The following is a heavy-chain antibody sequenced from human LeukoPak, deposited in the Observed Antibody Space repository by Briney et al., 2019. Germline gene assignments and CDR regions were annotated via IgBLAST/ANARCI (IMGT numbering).Heavy chain of an antibody. CDR3: AKESRYYDSSGYNYFDY. J-gene: IGHJ4*02. CDR2: ISGSGGST. D-gene: IGHD3-22*01. CDR1: GFTFSSYA. Sequence: GGSLRLSCAASGFTFSSYAMGWVRQAPGKGLEWVSAISGSGGSTYYADSVKGRFTISRDNSKNTLYLQMNSLRAEDTAVYYCAKESRYYDSSGYNYFDYWGQGTLVTVSS. V-gene: IGHV3-23*01.